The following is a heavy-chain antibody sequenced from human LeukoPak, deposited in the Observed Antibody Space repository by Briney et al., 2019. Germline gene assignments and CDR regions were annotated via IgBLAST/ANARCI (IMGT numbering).Heavy chain of an antibody. J-gene: IGHJ4*02. CDR1: GFTFSHYS. CDR3: ARVFSGTYLNYHHFDY. V-gene: IGHV3-21*01. Sequence: GGSLRLSCAASGFTFSHYSMNWVRQAPGKGLEWVSSISSSSSYIYYADSVRGRFTVSRNNAKNSLYLQMDSLRAEDTAVYYCARVFSGTYLNYHHFDYWGQGTLVTVSS. D-gene: IGHD1-26*01. CDR2: ISSSSSYI.